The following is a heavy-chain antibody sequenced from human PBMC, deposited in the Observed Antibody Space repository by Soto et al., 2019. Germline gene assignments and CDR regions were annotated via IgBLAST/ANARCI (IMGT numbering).Heavy chain of an antibody. J-gene: IGHJ3*02. CDR1: GFTFSGSA. Sequence: GGSLRLSCAASGFTFSGSARHWVRQASGKGLEWVGRIRSKANSYATAYAASVKGRFTISRDDSKNTAYLQMNSLKTEDTAVYYCTSLITYYYDSSGYSLAFDIWGQGTMVTVSS. D-gene: IGHD3-22*01. CDR2: IRSKANSYAT. V-gene: IGHV3-73*01. CDR3: TSLITYYYDSSGYSLAFDI.